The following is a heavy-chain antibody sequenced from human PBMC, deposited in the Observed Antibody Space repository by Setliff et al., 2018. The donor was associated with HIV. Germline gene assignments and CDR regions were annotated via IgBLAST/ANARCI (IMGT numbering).Heavy chain of an antibody. CDR2: IFSNDEK. J-gene: IGHJ3*02. V-gene: IGHV2-26*01. CDR3: THRLLGAARAFDI. Sequence: SGPTLVNPTETLTLTCTVFGFSLSNATMGVSWIRQPPGKALEWLAHIFSNDEKSYNTSLKSRLTISKDTSKGLVVLTMTNMDPVDTATYYCTHRLLGAARAFDIWGQGTMVTVSS. CDR1: GFSLSNATMG. D-gene: IGHD1-26*01.